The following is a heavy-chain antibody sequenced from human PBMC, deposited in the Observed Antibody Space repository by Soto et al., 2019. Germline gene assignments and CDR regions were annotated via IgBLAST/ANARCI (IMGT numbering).Heavy chain of an antibody. CDR1: GGSISSSSYY. D-gene: IGHD5-18*01. CDR2: IYYSGST. V-gene: IGHV4-39*01. J-gene: IGHJ4*02. CDR3: ARHSGYGPYYFDY. Sequence: PSETLSLTCTVSGGSISSSSYYWGWIRQPPGKGLEWIGSIYYSGSTYYNPSLKSRVTISVDTSKNQFSLKLSSVTAADTAVYYCARHSGYGPYYFDYWGQGTLVTISS.